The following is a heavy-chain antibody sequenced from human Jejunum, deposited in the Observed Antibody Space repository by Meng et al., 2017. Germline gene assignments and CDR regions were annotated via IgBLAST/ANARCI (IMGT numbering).Heavy chain of an antibody. J-gene: IGHJ5*02. CDR3: AKNSHGSGNNARWFDP. V-gene: IGHV4-38-2*02. CDR2: IYQNGGA. CDR1: GFSISSGYY. D-gene: IGHD3-10*01. Sequence: GSLRLSCTVSGFSISSGYYWAWIRQPPGKRLEWIGSIYQNGGAHYNPSFKSRVTISVDTSKNQFSLKMTSVTAADTAVYYCAKNSHGSGNNARWFDPWGQGTLVTVSS.